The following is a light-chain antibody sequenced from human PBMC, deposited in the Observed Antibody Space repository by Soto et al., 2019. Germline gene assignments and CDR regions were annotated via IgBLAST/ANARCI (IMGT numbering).Light chain of an antibody. CDR3: CSFTSSNTHV. J-gene: IGLJ1*01. V-gene: IGLV2-23*02. Sequence: QPASVSGSPGQSITISCTGTSSDFGNYNLVSWYQQHPGKVPKLILFEVNKRPSGVSGRFSGSKSGNTASLTISGLQAEDEADYYCCSFTSSNTHVFGTGTKVTVL. CDR1: SSDFGNYNL. CDR2: EVN.